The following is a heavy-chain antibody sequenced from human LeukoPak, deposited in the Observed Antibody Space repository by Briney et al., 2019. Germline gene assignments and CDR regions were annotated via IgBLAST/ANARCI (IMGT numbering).Heavy chain of an antibody. CDR1: GDSVSNNNAA. CDR2: TYYRSKWYN. Sequence: SQTLSLTCAISGDSVSNNNAAWNWIRQSPSRGLEWLGRTYYRSKWYNDYAASVKSRITINPDTSKNQFSLQLNSVTPEDTAVYYCARVATSYNAFDIWGQGTMVTVSS. V-gene: IGHV6-1*01. J-gene: IGHJ3*02. D-gene: IGHD2-2*01. CDR3: ARVATSYNAFDI.